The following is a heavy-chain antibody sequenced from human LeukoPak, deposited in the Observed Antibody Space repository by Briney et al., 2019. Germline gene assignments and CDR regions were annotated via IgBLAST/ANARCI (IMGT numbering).Heavy chain of an antibody. CDR3: GGFGYEAAVDL. CDR2: ISIDGGRT. J-gene: IGHJ4*02. V-gene: IGHV3-23*01. CDR1: GFTFSSYA. Sequence: PGGSLRLSCAASGFTFSSYAMSWVRQAPGKGPEWVSTISIDGGRTYYADSVKGRFTVSRDTSKNTLYLQMNSLRGEDAAVYYCGGFGYEAAVDLWGQGTLVTVSS. D-gene: IGHD6-13*01.